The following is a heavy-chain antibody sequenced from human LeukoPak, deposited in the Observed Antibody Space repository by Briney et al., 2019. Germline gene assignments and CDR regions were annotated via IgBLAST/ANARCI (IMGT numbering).Heavy chain of an antibody. CDR2: VISDGSST. CDR3: ARILTSSIVQPFDY. J-gene: IGHJ4*02. D-gene: IGHD1-26*01. Sequence: GGSLRLSCAASGFTFSSYSMNWVRQAPGKGLVWVSRVISDGSSTSSADSVKGRFTISRDNAKNTLYLQMNSLRAEDTAVYYCARILTSSIVQPFDYWGQGTLVTVSS. V-gene: IGHV3-74*01. CDR1: GFTFSSYS.